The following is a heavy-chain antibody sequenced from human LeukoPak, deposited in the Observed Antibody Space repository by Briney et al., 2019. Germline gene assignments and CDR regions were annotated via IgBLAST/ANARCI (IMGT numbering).Heavy chain of an antibody. CDR2: ISAYNGNT. CDR1: GYTFTSYG. V-gene: IGHV1-18*01. D-gene: IGHD3-22*01. J-gene: IGHJ3*02. CDR3: ARGSGTMIVVVKAFDI. Sequence: ASVKVSCKASGYTFTSYGISWVRQAPGQGLEWMGWISAYNGNTNYAQKLQGRVTMTTDTSTSTAYMELRSLRSDDTAVYYCARGSGTMIVVVKAFDIWGQGTMVTVSS.